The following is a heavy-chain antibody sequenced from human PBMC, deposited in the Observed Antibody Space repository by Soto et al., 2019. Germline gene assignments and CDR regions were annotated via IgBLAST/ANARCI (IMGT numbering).Heavy chain of an antibody. V-gene: IGHV3-23*01. CDR1: GFTFSSYA. J-gene: IGHJ6*02. D-gene: IGHD6-19*01. Sequence: GSLRLSCAASGFTFSSYAMSWVRQAPGKGLEWVSAISGSGGSTYYADSVKGRFTISRDNSKNTLYLQMNSLRAEDTAVYYCARAGQSDGYFALDVWGQGTTVTGSS. CDR2: ISGSGGST. CDR3: ARAGQSDGYFALDV.